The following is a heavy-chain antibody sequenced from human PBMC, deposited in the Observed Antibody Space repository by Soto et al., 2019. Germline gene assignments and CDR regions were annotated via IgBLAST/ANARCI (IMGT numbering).Heavy chain of an antibody. Sequence: PGESLKISCKGSGYSFTSYWIGWVRQMPGKGLEWMGIIYPGDSDTRYSPSFQGQVTISADKSISTAYLQWSSLKASDTAMYYCARHGVYDFWSGYYYYYMDVWGKGTTVTVSS. D-gene: IGHD3-3*01. CDR2: IYPGDSDT. V-gene: IGHV5-51*01. CDR3: ARHGVYDFWSGYYYYYMDV. CDR1: GYSFTSYW. J-gene: IGHJ6*03.